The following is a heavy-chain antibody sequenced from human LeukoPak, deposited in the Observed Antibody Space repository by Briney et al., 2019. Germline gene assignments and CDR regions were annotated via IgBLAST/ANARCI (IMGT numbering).Heavy chain of an antibody. J-gene: IGHJ5*02. V-gene: IGHV4-4*07. Sequence: SETLSLTCTVSGGSISSYYWSWIRQPAGKGLEWIGRIYTSGSTNYNPSLKSRVTMSVDTSKNQFSLKLSSVTAADTAVYYCARGFVVPAAIYESWFDPWGQGTLVTVSS. CDR3: ARGFVVPAAIYESWFDP. CDR1: GGSISSYY. CDR2: IYTSGST. D-gene: IGHD2-2*01.